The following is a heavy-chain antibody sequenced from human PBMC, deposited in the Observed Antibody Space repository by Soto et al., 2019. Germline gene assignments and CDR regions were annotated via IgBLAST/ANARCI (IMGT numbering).Heavy chain of an antibody. Sequence: EVHLLESGGGLVQPGGSLRLSCADSGFSFKTYGMTWVRQAPGKGLEGVAHIGLSNSDTYYADSVKGRFTISRDNPKNMVYLQMNSLRDADTAVYYCVKGGAYCYNDCTRSYWGRGTLVTVSS. V-gene: IGHV3-23*01. D-gene: IGHD2-21*01. CDR2: IGLSNSDT. J-gene: IGHJ4*02. CDR3: VKGGAYCYNDCTRSY. CDR1: GFSFKTYG.